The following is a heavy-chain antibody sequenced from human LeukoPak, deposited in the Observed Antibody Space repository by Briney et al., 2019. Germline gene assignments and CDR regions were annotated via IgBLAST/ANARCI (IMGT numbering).Heavy chain of an antibody. D-gene: IGHD2-2*01. CDR1: GYTFTSHG. J-gene: IGHJ4*02. Sequence: GASVKVSCKAAGYTFTSHGFIWLRQAPGQGLEWMGWITVNNGYTKYAQELQGRVTMTTDTSTSTAYMELRSPRSDDTAVYYCAKVHCISTNCNHIWTYFDYWGQGTLVTVSS. V-gene: IGHV1-18*01. CDR2: ITVNNGYT. CDR3: AKVHCISTNCNHIWTYFDY.